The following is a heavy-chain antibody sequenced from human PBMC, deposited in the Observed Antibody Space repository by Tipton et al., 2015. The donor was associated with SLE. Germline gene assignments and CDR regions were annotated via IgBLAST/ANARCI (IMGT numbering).Heavy chain of an antibody. CDR3: AKDMRHYCSGMAGDALDI. Sequence: SLRLSCAASGFTFDNYAMNWVRQAPGKGLEWVSGISWNGGSICYADSVKGRFTISRDNAKNSLYLQMNSLRAEDTALYYCAKDMRHYCSGMAGDALDIWGQGTMFTVSS. CDR2: ISWNGGSI. CDR1: GFTFDNYA. V-gene: IGHV3-9*01. D-gene: IGHD3-10*01. J-gene: IGHJ3*02.